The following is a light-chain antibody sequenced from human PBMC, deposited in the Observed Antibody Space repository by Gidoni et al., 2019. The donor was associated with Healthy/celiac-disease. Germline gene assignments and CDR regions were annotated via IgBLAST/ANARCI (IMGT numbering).Light chain of an antibody. J-gene: IGKJ3*01. CDR3: QQRSNWPST. CDR1: PNGSSY. CDR2: DAS. V-gene: IGKV3-11*01. Sequence: VSTQFPASLSLSPGDRTTLSCSPSPNGSSYLAWYQQNPGHAPRLLIYDASNSATGIPARFSGSGSGTTFTLTISSLEPEDYAVYYCQQRSNWPSTFGPGTKVDIK.